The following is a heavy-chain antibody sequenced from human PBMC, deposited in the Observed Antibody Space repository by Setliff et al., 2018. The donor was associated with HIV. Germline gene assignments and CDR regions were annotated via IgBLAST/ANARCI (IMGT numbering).Heavy chain of an antibody. J-gene: IGHJ4*02. CDR3: ARDQRLSY. V-gene: IGHV4-38-2*02. CDR1: GYFISSGYY. CDR2: VSHSGST. Sequence: SETLSLTCGVSGYFISSGYYWSWIRQPAGKGLEWIGEVSHSGSTNYNPSLKSRVAISVDKSKNQFSLELNSVAAADTAVYYCARDQRLSYWGQGTLVTVSA.